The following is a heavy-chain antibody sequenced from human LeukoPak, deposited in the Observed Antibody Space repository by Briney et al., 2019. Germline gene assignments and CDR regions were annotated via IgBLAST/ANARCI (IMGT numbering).Heavy chain of an antibody. V-gene: IGHV3-48*04. CDR2: ISSSSSTI. Sequence: PGGSLRLSCAASGFTFSTSSMNWVRQAPGKGLEWVSYISSSSSTIYYADSVKGRFTISRDNAKNSLDLQMNSLRAEDTAVYYCAKDLGEFDSSGYFAYWGQGIMVTVSS. D-gene: IGHD3-22*01. J-gene: IGHJ4*02. CDR3: AKDLGEFDSSGYFAY. CDR1: GFTFSTSS.